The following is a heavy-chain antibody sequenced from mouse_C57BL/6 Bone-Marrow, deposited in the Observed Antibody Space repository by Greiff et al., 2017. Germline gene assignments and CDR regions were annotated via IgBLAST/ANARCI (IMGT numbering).Heavy chain of an antibody. Sequence: QVQLQQPGAELVKPGASVKVSCKASGYTFTSYWMHWVKQRPGQGLEWIGRIHPSDSDTNYKQKFKGKATLTVDKSSSTAYMQLSSLTSEDSAVYYGALYYSNPYAMDYWGQGTSVTVSS. CDR3: ALYYSNPYAMDY. CDR1: GYTFTSYW. CDR2: IHPSDSDT. D-gene: IGHD2-5*01. J-gene: IGHJ4*01. V-gene: IGHV1-74*01.